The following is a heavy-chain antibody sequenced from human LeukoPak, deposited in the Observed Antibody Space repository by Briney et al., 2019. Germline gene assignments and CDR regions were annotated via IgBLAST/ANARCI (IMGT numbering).Heavy chain of an antibody. J-gene: IGHJ5*02. CDR2: INPITGAT. CDR1: AYTFTGYY. V-gene: IGHV1-2*02. Sequence: ASVRVSCKASAYTFTGYYVHWVRQAPGQGLECMGWINPITGATNYAQKFQGRVTMTRDTSISTAYMELSRLRSDDTAVYYCARGGVGRWIGNSVYCFDPWGQGTLVTVSS. D-gene: IGHD5-12*01. CDR3: ARGGVGRWIGNSVYCFDP.